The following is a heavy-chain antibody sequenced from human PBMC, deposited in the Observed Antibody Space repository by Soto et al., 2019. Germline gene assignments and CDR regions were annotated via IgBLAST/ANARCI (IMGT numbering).Heavy chain of an antibody. D-gene: IGHD4-17*01. CDR3: AGPRDGDYTFYYSGMDV. J-gene: IGHJ6*02. Sequence: EVQLLESGGGLVQPGGSLRLSCAASGFTFSTYAMTWVRQAPGKGLQWVSAISDSGRTTHYADSVKGRFTISRENSKNTLFLQMNSLTAEDTAVYYCAGPRDGDYTFYYSGMDVWGQGTTVTVSS. CDR1: GFTFSTYA. CDR2: ISDSGRTT. V-gene: IGHV3-23*01.